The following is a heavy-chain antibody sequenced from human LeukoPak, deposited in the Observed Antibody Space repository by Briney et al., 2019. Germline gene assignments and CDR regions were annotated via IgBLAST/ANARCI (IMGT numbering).Heavy chain of an antibody. D-gene: IGHD3-10*01. J-gene: IGHJ4*02. Sequence: GESLKISCKGSGYDFNNYWIGWVRQKSAKGLEWMGIIYPGDSDTRYSPSFQGQVTISADQTINAAYLQWISLKASDRAIYYCARQVIRGAKQSPVDYWGQGTLVTVSS. CDR3: ARQVIRGAKQSPVDY. CDR2: IYPGDSDT. V-gene: IGHV5-51*01. CDR1: GYDFNNYW.